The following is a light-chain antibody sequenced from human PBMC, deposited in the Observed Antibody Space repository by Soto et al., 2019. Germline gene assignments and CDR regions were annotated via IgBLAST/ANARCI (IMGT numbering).Light chain of an antibody. V-gene: IGLV2-14*01. CDR2: EVS. J-gene: IGLJ1*01. Sequence: QSVVTQPASVSGSPGQSITISCTGTSSDVGGYNYVSWYQQHPGKAPKLMIYEVSNRPSGVSNRSSGSKSGNTASLTISGLQAEDEADYYCSSYTSSTFYVFGTGTKVTVL. CDR3: SSYTSSTFYV. CDR1: SSDVGGYNY.